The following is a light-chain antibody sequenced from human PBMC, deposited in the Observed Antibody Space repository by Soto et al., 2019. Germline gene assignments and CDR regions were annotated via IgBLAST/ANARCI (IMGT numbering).Light chain of an antibody. Sequence: EIVLTQSPGTLSLSHGATATLSCSASQSVCRGDLAWYQQIPGQAPRLLIYDASIRATGIPDRFSGSGSGTDFTLTISRLEPEDFAVYYCQQYGSSPWTFGQGTKVDI. V-gene: IGKV3-20*01. CDR1: QSVCRGD. J-gene: IGKJ1*01. CDR3: QQYGSSPWT. CDR2: DAS.